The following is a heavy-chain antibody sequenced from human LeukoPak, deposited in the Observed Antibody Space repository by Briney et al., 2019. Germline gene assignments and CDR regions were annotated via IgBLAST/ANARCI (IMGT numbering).Heavy chain of an antibody. CDR3: ARLSYDSSGYYYFPHYYGMDV. D-gene: IGHD3-22*01. Sequence: SETLSLTCTVPGGSISSYYWSWIRQPPGKGLEWIGYIYYSGSTNYNPSLKSRVTISVGTSKNQFSLKLSSVTAADTAVYYCARLSYDSSGYYYFPHYYGMDVWGQGTTVTVSS. V-gene: IGHV4-59*01. CDR1: GGSISSYY. J-gene: IGHJ6*02. CDR2: IYYSGST.